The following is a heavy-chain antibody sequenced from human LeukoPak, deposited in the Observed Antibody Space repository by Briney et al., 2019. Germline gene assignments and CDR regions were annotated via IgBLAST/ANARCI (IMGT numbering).Heavy chain of an antibody. D-gene: IGHD3-16*01. J-gene: IGHJ4*02. CDR3: ATPLIGQGVSLGY. Sequence: VASVKVSCKASGYTFTTYGISWVRQAPGQGLEWMGWITTYSGNTYYAQKLQGRVTMTTDTSTSTAYMELRSLRSDDTAVYYCATPLIGQGVSLGYWGQGTLVTVPS. CDR1: GYTFTTYG. CDR2: ITTYSGNT. V-gene: IGHV1-18*01.